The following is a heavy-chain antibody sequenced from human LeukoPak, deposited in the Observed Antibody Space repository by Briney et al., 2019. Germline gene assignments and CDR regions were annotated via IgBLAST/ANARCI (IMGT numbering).Heavy chain of an antibody. CDR3: ASSPRFLRYFDP. V-gene: IGHV4-39*01. CDR1: GSSFTSNNYY. CDR2: IYYSGST. J-gene: IGHJ5*02. Sequence: SETLSLTCTVSGSSFTSNNYYWGWIRQPPGKGLEWIGSIYYSGSTYYNPSLKSRVTISIDTSKNQFSLKLSSVTAADTAVYYCASSPRFLRYFDPWGQGTLVTVSS. D-gene: IGHD3-9*01.